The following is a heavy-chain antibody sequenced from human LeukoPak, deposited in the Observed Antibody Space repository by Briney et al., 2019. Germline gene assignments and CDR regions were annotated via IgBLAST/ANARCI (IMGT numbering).Heavy chain of an antibody. J-gene: IGHJ4*02. CDR3: ATARSGSYPIDY. CDR2: MNPNSGNT. Sequence: GASVKVSCKASGYTFTSYDINWLRQATGQGLEWMGWMNPNSGNTGYAQKFQGRVTITRNTSISTAYMELSSLRSEDTAVYYCATARSGSYPIDYWGQGTLVTVSS. CDR1: GYTFTSYD. V-gene: IGHV1-8*03. D-gene: IGHD1-26*01.